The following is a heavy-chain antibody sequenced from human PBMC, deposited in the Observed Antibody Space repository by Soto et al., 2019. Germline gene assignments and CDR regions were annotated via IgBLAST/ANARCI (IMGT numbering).Heavy chain of an antibody. J-gene: IGHJ6*02. CDR3: ASPSSSSFSYYYGMDV. V-gene: IGHV5-51*01. CDR2: IYPGDSDT. CDR1: GYSFTSYW. D-gene: IGHD6-6*01. Sequence: GESLKISCKGSGYSFTSYWIGWVRQMPGKGLEWMGIIYPGDSDTRYSPSFQGQVTISADKSISTAYLQWSSLKASDTAMYYCASPSSSSFSYYYGMDVWGQGXTVTVSS.